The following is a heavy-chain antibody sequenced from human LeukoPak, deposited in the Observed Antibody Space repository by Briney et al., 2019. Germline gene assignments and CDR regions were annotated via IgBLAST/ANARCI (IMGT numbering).Heavy chain of an antibody. J-gene: IGHJ6*03. Sequence: SETLSLTCTVSGGSISSYYWSWIRQPPGKGLEWIGYIYYSGSTNYNPSLKSRVTISVDTSKNQFSLKLSSVTAADTAVYYCARGGYCSSTSCYWDHYYMDVWGKGTTVTVSS. D-gene: IGHD2-2*01. CDR3: ARGGYCSSTSCYWDHYYMDV. CDR1: GGSISSYY. V-gene: IGHV4-59*01. CDR2: IYYSGST.